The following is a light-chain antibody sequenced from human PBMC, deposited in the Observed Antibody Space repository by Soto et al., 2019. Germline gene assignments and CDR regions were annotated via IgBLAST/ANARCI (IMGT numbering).Light chain of an antibody. CDR1: SSDIGGYKH. J-gene: IGLJ3*02. Sequence: QSALAQPASVSGSLGQSITISCTGTSSDIGGYKHVSWYQQHPGKAPKLIIFEVSNRPSGVSDRFSCSNSGNTASLTISGLQAEDEADYYCTSYSRYRVLVFGGGTKVTVL. CDR2: EVS. CDR3: TSYSRYRVLV. V-gene: IGLV2-14*01.